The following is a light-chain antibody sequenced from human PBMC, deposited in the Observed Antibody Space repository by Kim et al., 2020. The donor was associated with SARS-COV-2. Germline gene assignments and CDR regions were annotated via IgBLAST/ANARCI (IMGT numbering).Light chain of an antibody. J-gene: IGLJ1*01. CDR2: NTD. Sequence: PGVTVTLTCAFSSRADTTDCYPNWFQRTPGQAPRALIYNTDKRHSWTPARFSGAHLGGKAALTLSGVQPEDEAEYYCMIYCGGVYVFGTGTEVTVL. CDR3: MIYCGGVYV. CDR1: SRADTTDCY. V-gene: IGLV7-43*01.